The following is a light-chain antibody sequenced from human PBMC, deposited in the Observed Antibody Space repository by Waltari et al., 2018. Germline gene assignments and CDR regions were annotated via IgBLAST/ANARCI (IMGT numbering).Light chain of an antibody. Sequence: QSALTQPASVSGSPGQSITISCTGTSSDVGGYNYISWYQQHPGKAPQLTIYEVSNRPSGVSNRFSGSKSGNTASLTISGLQAEDEADYYCSSYTSASTLVFATGTKVTVL. CDR3: SSYTSASTLV. CDR1: SSDVGGYNY. J-gene: IGLJ1*01. CDR2: EVS. V-gene: IGLV2-14*01.